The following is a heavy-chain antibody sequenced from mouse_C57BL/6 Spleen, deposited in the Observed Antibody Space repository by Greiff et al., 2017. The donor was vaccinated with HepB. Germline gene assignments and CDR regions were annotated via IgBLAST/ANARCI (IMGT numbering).Heavy chain of an antibody. CDR1: GYTFTSYW. D-gene: IGHD2-4*01. CDR2: IDPSDSYT. Sequence: QVQLQQPGAELVKPGASVKLSCKASGYTFTSYWMQWVTQRPGQGLEWIGEIDPSDSYTNYNQKFKGKATLTVDTSSSTAYMQLSSLTSEDSAVYYCARSYDYDRSGFAYWGQGTLVTVSA. J-gene: IGHJ3*01. V-gene: IGHV1-50*01. CDR3: ARSYDYDRSGFAY.